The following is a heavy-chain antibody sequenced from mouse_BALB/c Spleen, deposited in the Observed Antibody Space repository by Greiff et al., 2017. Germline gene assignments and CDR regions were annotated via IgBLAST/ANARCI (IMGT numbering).Heavy chain of an antibody. V-gene: IGHV5-17*02. CDR2: ISSGSSTI. Sequence: EVQLVESGGGLVQPGGSRKLSCAASGFTFSSFGMHWVRQAPEKGLEWVAYISSGSSTIYYADTVKGRFTISRDDPRNTLFLQMTSLRSEDTAMYYCGRWYDYDGGFAYWGQGTLVTVSA. CDR3: GRWYDYDGGFAY. J-gene: IGHJ3*01. CDR1: GFTFSSFG. D-gene: IGHD2-4*01.